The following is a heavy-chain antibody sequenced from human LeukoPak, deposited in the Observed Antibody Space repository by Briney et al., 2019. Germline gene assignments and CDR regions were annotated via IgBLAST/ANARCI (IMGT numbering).Heavy chain of an antibody. CDR3: ARYSSSWYGYYYYYMDV. CDR2: MNPNSGNT. J-gene: IGHJ6*03. V-gene: IGHV1-8*01. CDR1: GYTFTSYD. Sequence: ASVKVSCKASGYTFTSYDINWVRQATGQGLEWMGWMNPNSGNTGYAQKFQGRVTMTRNTSISTAYMELSSLRSEDTAVYYCARYSSSWYGYYYYYMDVWGKGTTVTVSS. D-gene: IGHD6-13*01.